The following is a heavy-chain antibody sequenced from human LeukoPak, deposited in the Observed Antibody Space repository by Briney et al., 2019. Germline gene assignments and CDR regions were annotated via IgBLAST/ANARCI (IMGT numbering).Heavy chain of an antibody. CDR2: MNPNSGNT. J-gene: IGHJ5*02. Sequence: ASVKVSCKASGYTFTSYDINWVRPATGQGLEWMGWMNPNSGNTGYAQKFQGRVTMTRNTSISTAYMELSSLRSEDTALYYCARVGPIRYFDWLYSDPLFDPWGQGTLVTVSS. CDR3: ARVGPIRYFDWLYSDPLFDP. V-gene: IGHV1-8*01. CDR1: GYTFTSYD. D-gene: IGHD3-9*01.